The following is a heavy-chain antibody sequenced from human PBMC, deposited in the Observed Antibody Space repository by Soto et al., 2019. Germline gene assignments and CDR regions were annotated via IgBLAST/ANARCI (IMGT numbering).Heavy chain of an antibody. Sequence: GASVKVSFKASGGTFSSYAISLVRQAPGQGLEWMGGIIPIFGTANYAQKFQGRVTITADKSTSTAYMELSSLRSEDTAVYYCARGIAARYDAFDIWGQGTMVTVS. D-gene: IGHD6-6*01. V-gene: IGHV1-69*06. CDR1: GGTFSSYA. J-gene: IGHJ3*02. CDR2: IIPIFGTA. CDR3: ARGIAARYDAFDI.